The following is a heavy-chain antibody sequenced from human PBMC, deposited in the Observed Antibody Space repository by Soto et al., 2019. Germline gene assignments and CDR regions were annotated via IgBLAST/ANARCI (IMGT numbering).Heavy chain of an antibody. CDR2: INPNSGGT. Sequence: VSMQVSCTASGYTFTGYYMHWVRQAPGQGLEWMGWINPNSGGTNYAQKFQGRVTMTRDTSISTAYMELSRLRADDPAVYYCARGERYFYGLLQRCSTIWFDSWGKGILVTV. CDR3: ARGERYFYGLLQRCSTIWFDS. CDR1: GYTFTGYY. J-gene: IGHJ5*01. V-gene: IGHV1-2*02. D-gene: IGHD3-9*01.